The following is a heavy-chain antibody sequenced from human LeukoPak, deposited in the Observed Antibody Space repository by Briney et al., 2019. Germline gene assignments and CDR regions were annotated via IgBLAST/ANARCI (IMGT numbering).Heavy chain of an antibody. Sequence: GGSLRLSCAASGFTFSSYGMHWVRQAPGKGLEWVAFIRYDGSNKYYADSVKGRFTISRDNSKNTLYLQMNSLRAEDTAVYYCAKEGPGGYSLYYNFDYWGQGTLVTVSS. V-gene: IGHV3-30*02. D-gene: IGHD5-18*01. CDR3: AKEGPGGYSLYYNFDY. CDR1: GFTFSSYG. CDR2: IRYDGSNK. J-gene: IGHJ4*02.